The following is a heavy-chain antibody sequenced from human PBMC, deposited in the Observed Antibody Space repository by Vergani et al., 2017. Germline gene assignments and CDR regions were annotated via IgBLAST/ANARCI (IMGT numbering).Heavy chain of an antibody. CDR2: ITSSSSYI. CDR1: GFTFSSYS. Sequence: EVQLVESGGGLVKPGGSLRLSCAASGFTFSSYSMNWVRQAPGKGLEWVSSITSSSSYIYYADSVKGRFTISRDNAKNSLYLQMNSLRAEDTAVYYCARDGLEAFDIWGQGTMVIVSS. D-gene: IGHD1-1*01. J-gene: IGHJ3*02. CDR3: ARDGLEAFDI. V-gene: IGHV3-21*01.